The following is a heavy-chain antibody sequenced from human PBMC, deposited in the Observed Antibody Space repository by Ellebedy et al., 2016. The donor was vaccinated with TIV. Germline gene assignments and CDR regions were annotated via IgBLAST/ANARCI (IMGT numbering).Heavy chain of an antibody. CDR2: INPSGGST. J-gene: IGHJ5*02. CDR3: AREGDSGYDCNWFDP. V-gene: IGHV1-46*01. Sequence: ASVKVSCKASGYTFTSYYMHWVRQAPGQGLEWMGIINPSGGSTSYAQKFQGRVTMTRDTSTSTAYMELRSLTSDDTAVYYCAREGDSGYDCNWFDPWGQGTLVTVSS. CDR1: GYTFTSYY. D-gene: IGHD5-12*01.